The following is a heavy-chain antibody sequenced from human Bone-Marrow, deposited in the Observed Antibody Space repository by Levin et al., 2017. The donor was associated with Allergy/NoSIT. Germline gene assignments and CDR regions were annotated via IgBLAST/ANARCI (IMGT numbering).Heavy chain of an antibody. CDR2: IYYDGSA. V-gene: IGHV4-39*07. D-gene: IGHD2/OR15-2a*01. CDR3: AGEPNSPYYYHYGLDV. J-gene: IGHJ6*02. CDR1: GGSISDDSYY. Sequence: SETLSLTCSVSGGSISDDSYYWAWVRQPPGTGLEWLGSIYYDGSAYYNPSLKTRLTISVDTSKNQFSLRVNSVTAADTAVYYCAGEPNSPYYYHYGLDVWGPGTTVTVSS.